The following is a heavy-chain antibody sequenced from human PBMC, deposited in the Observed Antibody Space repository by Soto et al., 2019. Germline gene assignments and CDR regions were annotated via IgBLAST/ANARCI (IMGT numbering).Heavy chain of an antibody. V-gene: IGHV4-59*08. D-gene: IGHD6-19*01. CDR2: IYYSGST. J-gene: IGHJ5*02. CDR1: GGSISSYY. Sequence: SETLPLTWTVSGGSISSYYWSWIRQPPGKGLEWIGYIYYSGSTNYNPSLKSRVTISVDTSKNQFSLKLSSVTAADTAVYYCARLPSGWYGTFFDPWGQGTLVTVSS. CDR3: ARLPSGWYGTFFDP.